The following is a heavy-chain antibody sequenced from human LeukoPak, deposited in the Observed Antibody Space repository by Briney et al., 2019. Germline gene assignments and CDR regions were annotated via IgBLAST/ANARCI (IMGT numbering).Heavy chain of an antibody. CDR3: ARVVTYYDILTGYLTPRAYFDY. Sequence: GGSLRLSCAASGFTFSSYWMSWVRQAPGKGLEWVANIKQDGSEKYYVDSVKGRFTISRDNAKNSLYLQMNSLRAEDTAVYYCARVVTYYDILTGYLTPRAYFDYWGQGTLVTVSS. CDR1: GFTFSSYW. V-gene: IGHV3-7*01. D-gene: IGHD3-9*01. CDR2: IKQDGSEK. J-gene: IGHJ4*02.